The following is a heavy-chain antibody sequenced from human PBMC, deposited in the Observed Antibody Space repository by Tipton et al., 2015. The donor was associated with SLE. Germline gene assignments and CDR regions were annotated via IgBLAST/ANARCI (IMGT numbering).Heavy chain of an antibody. D-gene: IGHD2-2*01. CDR3: ARDDGADAPFDY. V-gene: IGHV1-69*06. CDR2: IIPVFGTA. Sequence: QVQLVQSGAEVKKPGESLKISCKGSGYSFTSYWIGWVRQMPGKGLEWMGIIPVFGTANYAQKFQGRVTITADKFTRTAYMELSSLRSEDTAVYYCARDDGADAPFDYWGQGTLVTVSS. J-gene: IGHJ4*02. CDR1: GYSFTSYW.